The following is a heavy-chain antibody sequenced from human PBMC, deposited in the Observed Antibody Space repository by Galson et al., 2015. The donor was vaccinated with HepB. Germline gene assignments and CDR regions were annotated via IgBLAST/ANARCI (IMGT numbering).Heavy chain of an antibody. CDR1: GYTFTGYY. V-gene: IGHV1-2*02. J-gene: IGHJ5*02. Sequence: SVKVSCKASGYTFTGYYMHWVRQAPGQGLEWMGWINPNSGGTNYAQRFQGRVTMTRDTSISTAYMELSRLRSDDTAVYYCARVRIGAGNWFDPWGQGTLVTVSS. D-gene: IGHD6-25*01. CDR2: INPNSGGT. CDR3: ARVRIGAGNWFDP.